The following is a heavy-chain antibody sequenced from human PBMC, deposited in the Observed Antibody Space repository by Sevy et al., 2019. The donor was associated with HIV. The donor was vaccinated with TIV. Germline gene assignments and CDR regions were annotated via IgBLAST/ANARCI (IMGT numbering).Heavy chain of an antibody. J-gene: IGHJ4*02. CDR1: GFTFSSYA. CDR3: AISMGRMDGLDY. CDR2: IPYDGNNK. D-gene: IGHD2-15*01. Sequence: GRSLRLSCAASGFTFSSYALHWVRQAPGKGLEWVAVIPYDGNNKYYADSVKGRFTISRDNSKNTLFLQMNSLRAEDTALYYCAISMGRMDGLDYWGQGTLVTVSS. V-gene: IGHV3-30-3*01.